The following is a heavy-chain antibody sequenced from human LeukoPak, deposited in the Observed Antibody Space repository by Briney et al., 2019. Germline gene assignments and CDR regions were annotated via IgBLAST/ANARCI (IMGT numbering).Heavy chain of an antibody. D-gene: IGHD2-15*01. J-gene: IGHJ6*02. V-gene: IGHV3-48*01. CDR3: ARSYCSGGSCYFEVHYYYGMDV. CDR1: GFTFSSYS. Sequence: PGGSLRLSCAASGFTFSSYSMNWVRQAPGKGLEWVSYISSSSSTIYYADSVKGRFTISRDNAKNSLYLQMNSLRAEDTAVYYCARSYCSGGSCYFEVHYYYGMDVWGQGTTVTVSS. CDR2: ISSSSSTI.